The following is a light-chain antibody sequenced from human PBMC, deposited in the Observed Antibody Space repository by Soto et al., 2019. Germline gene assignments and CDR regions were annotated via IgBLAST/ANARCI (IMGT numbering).Light chain of an antibody. CDR3: CSYAGGFYV. V-gene: IGLV2-23*01. CDR2: EDT. CDR1: SSDVGRYNL. J-gene: IGLJ1*01. Sequence: QSALTQPASVSGSPGQSITISCTGTSSDVGRYNLVSWYQQHPGKAPKVMIXEDTKRPXXXXXXFSGSKSGNAASLTISGXXXXXXADYYCCSYAGGFYVFGTGTKLTVL.